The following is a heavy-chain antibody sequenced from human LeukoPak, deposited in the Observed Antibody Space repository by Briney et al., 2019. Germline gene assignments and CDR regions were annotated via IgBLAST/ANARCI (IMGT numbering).Heavy chain of an antibody. CDR2: IYQSGNS. J-gene: IGHJ4*02. V-gene: IGHV4-38-2*01. D-gene: IGHD1-20*01. Sequence: SETLSLTCAVSGYSLSSGYYWGWIRQHPGKGLEWIGSIYQSGNSYQKSSLKSRLTLSVDTSKNHFSLKVRSVTAADTAVYYCARSPSRYNWNFDYWGQGILVIVSS. CDR3: ARSPSRYNWNFDY. CDR1: GYSLSSGYY.